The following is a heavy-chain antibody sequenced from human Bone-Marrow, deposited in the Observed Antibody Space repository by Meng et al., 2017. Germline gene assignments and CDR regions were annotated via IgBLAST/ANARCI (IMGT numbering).Heavy chain of an antibody. V-gene: IGHV1-69*05. Sequence: SVKVSCKASGGTFSSYAISWVRQAPGQGLEWMGGIIPIFGAANYAQKFKGRVTMTTDTSTSTAYMELRSLRSDDTAVYYCTLNRLEYYYGMDVWGQGTTVTVSS. D-gene: IGHD1-14*01. J-gene: IGHJ6*02. CDR3: TLNRLEYYYGMDV. CDR1: GGTFSSYA. CDR2: IIPIFGAA.